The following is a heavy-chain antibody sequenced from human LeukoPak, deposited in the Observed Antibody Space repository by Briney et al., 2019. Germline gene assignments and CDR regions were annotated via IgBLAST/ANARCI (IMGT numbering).Heavy chain of an antibody. CDR3: ARGSIAAVTADY. J-gene: IGHJ4*02. Sequence: PGGSLRLSCAASGFTFSIYAMSWVRQAPGKGLEWVSTLTFSGGSTYYADSVKGRFTISRDNSKNTLYLQMNSLRAEDTAVYYCARGSIAAVTADYWGQGTLVTVSS. V-gene: IGHV3-23*01. CDR1: GFTFSIYA. D-gene: IGHD6-6*01. CDR2: LTFSGGST.